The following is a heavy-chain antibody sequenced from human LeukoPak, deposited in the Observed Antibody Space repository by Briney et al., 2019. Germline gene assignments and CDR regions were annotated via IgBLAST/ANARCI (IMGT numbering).Heavy chain of an antibody. CDR3: ARWGGTRQYYFDY. J-gene: IGHJ4*02. D-gene: IGHD1-1*01. CDR2: TRFDGSIK. V-gene: IGHV3-33*01. Sequence: PGRSLRLSRAVSGFIFSDYGFHRVPQAPGKGLEWVAVTRFDGSIKQYADSVKGRFTISRDDSKNTLYLQMNFLKSEDTAVYYCARWGGTRQYYFDYWGQGTLVTVSS. CDR1: GFIFSDYG.